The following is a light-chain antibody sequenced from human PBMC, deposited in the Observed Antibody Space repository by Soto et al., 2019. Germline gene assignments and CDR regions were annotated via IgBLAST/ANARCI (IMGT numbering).Light chain of an antibody. Sequence: IQMTQSPSTVSASVGDRVTITCRASQSISSSLAWYQQKPGKAPKVLIYDASSLDSGVPSRFSGCGYGTEFTLTVSSLQPGDFATYSCQQYESYPYSFGQGTKLEIK. CDR1: QSISSS. CDR3: QQYESYPYS. CDR2: DAS. J-gene: IGKJ2*01. V-gene: IGKV1-5*01.